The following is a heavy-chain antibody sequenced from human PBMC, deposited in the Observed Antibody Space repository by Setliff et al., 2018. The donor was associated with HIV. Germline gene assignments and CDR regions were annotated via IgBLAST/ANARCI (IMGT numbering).Heavy chain of an antibody. Sequence: GGSLRLSCAVSGFTVSANYMHWVRQAPGKGLEWLSIIYMAGNTYYADSVRGRFTISRDNSKNTLYLEMNSLRVEDTAVYYCARDRGGYYDSSGYYFDCWGQGTLVTVSS. CDR1: GFTVSANY. J-gene: IGHJ4*02. CDR3: ARDRGGYYDSSGYYFDC. CDR2: IYMAGNT. D-gene: IGHD3-22*01. V-gene: IGHV3-53*01.